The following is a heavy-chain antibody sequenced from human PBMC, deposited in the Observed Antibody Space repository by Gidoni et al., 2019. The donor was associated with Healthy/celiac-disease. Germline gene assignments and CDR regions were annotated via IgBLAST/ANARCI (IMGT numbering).Heavy chain of an antibody. V-gene: IGHV3-66*02. D-gene: IGHD2-15*01. J-gene: IGHJ6*02. CDR2: IYSGGST. Sequence: EVQLVESGGGLVQPGGSLGLSWAASGFTVSSTYMSWVRQAPGKGLEWVSVIYSGGSTYYADSVKGRFTISRDNSKNTLYLQMNSLRAEDTAVYYCAREGYCSGGSCRAPYGMDVWGQGTTVTVSS. CDR3: AREGYCSGGSCRAPYGMDV. CDR1: GFTVSSTY.